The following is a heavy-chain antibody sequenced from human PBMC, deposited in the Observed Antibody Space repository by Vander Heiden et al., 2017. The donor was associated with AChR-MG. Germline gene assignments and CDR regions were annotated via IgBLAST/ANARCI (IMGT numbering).Heavy chain of an antibody. CDR2: IYYSGST. V-gene: IGHV4-39*01. CDR3: ARELLWFGELLYNYYYYGMDV. J-gene: IGHJ6*02. CDR1: GGSISSSSYY. D-gene: IGHD3-10*01. Sequence: QLQLQESGPGLVKPSETLSLTCTVSGGSISSSSYYWGWIRQPPGKGLEWIGSIYYSGSTYYNPSLKSRVTISVDTSKNQFSLKLSSVTAADTAVYYCARELLWFGELLYNYYYYGMDVWGQGTTVTVSS.